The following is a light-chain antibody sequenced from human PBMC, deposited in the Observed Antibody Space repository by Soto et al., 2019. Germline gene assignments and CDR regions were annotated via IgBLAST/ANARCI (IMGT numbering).Light chain of an antibody. CDR1: QNIRSR. Sequence: DFQMTQSPSTLSASVGDRVTITCRASQNIRSRLAWFQQKPGKAPKLLIYAASTLESGVPSRFSATVSGTEFSLTITSLQPEDFATYYCQQLFDSRITFGQGTRLEIK. CDR3: QQLFDSRIT. J-gene: IGKJ5*01. CDR2: AAS. V-gene: IGKV1-5*01.